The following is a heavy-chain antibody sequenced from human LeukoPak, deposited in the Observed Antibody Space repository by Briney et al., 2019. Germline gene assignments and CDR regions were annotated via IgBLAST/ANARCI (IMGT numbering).Heavy chain of an antibody. V-gene: IGHV5-51*01. CDR3: ARQADSSGYYDAFDI. J-gene: IGHJ3*02. Sequence: GESLKFSCKGSGYSFTSYWIGWVRQMPGKGLEWMGIIYPGDSDTRYSPSFQGQVTISADKSISTAYLQWSSLKASDTAMYYCARQADSSGYYDAFDIWGQGTMVTVSS. CDR2: IYPGDSDT. D-gene: IGHD3-22*01. CDR1: GYSFTSYW.